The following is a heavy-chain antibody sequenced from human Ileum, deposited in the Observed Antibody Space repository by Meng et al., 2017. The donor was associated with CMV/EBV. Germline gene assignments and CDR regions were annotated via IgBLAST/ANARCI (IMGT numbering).Heavy chain of an antibody. D-gene: IGHD3/OR15-3a*01. CDR1: GFTFSSYA. V-gene: IGHV3-23*01. CDR3: AKDRNALIWTVYPYNHYDMDV. Sequence: GESLKISCAASGFTFSSYAMSWVRQAPGKGLEWVSAISGSGGSTYYADSVKGRFTISRDNSKYTLYLQMSSLSADDTAVYYCAKDRNALIWTVYPYNHYDMDVWGQGTTVTVSS. CDR2: ISGSGGST. J-gene: IGHJ6*02.